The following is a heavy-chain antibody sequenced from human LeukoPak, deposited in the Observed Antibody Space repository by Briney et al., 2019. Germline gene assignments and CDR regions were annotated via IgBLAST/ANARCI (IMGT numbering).Heavy chain of an antibody. J-gene: IGHJ3*02. CDR3: ARGYCSGGSCYLSIANDAFDI. CDR1: GGTFSSYA. D-gene: IGHD2-15*01. CDR2: IIPIFGTA. V-gene: IGHV1-69*13. Sequence: SVKVSCKASGGTFSSYAISWVRQAPGQGLEWMGGIIPIFGTANYAQKCQGRVTITADESTSTAYMELSSLRSEDTAVYYCARGYCSGGSCYLSIANDAFDIWGQGTMVTVSS.